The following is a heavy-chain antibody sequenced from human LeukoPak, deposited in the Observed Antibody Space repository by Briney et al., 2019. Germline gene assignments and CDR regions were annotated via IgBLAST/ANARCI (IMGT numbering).Heavy chain of an antibody. J-gene: IGHJ4*02. Sequence: GGSLRLSCAASGFTFSSYAMGWVRQAPGKGLEWVSAMTGAGDGTDYADSVKGRFTISRDNSKDILYLQMNSLRAEDTAVYYCAKDGPLITVVRAPYYFDYWGQGTLVTVSS. CDR1: GFTFSSYA. CDR3: AKDGPLITVVRAPYYFDY. V-gene: IGHV3-23*01. D-gene: IGHD3-10*01. CDR2: MTGAGDGT.